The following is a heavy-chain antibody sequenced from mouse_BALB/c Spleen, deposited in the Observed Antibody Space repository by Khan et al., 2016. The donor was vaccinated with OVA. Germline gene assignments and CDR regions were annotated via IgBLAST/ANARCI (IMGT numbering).Heavy chain of an antibody. CDR1: GYTFTNYG. CDR3: ARSSGNYWFVY. Sequence: QIQLVQSGPELKKPGETVKISCKASGYTFTNYGMNWVKQAPGKGLKWMGWINTYTGEPTYADDFKGRFAFSLETSASTAYLEINNLKNEDTATYFCARSSGNYWFVYWGQGTLVTVSA. V-gene: IGHV9-3-1*01. CDR2: INTYTGEP. J-gene: IGHJ3*01. D-gene: IGHD2-1*01.